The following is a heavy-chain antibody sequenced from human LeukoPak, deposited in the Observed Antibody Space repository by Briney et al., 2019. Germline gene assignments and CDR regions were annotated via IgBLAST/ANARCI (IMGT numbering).Heavy chain of an antibody. V-gene: IGHV4-59*01. Sequence: SETLSLTCTVSGGSISSYYWSWLRQPPGKGLEGIGYIYYSGSTNYNPSLKSRVTISVDTSKNQFSLKLSSVTAADTAVYYCARGARVRVYYYMDVWGKGTTVTVSS. CDR3: ARGARVRVYYYMDV. CDR1: GGSISSYY. J-gene: IGHJ6*03. CDR2: IYYSGST.